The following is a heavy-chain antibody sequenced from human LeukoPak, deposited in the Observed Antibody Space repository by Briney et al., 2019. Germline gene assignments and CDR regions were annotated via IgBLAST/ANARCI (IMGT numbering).Heavy chain of an antibody. CDR3: ARDTTLDYGDYDAFDI. D-gene: IGHD4-17*01. CDR1: GDSVSSNSAA. J-gene: IGHJ3*02. CDR2: TYYRSKWYN. Sequence: SQTLSLTCALSGDSVSSNSAAWNWIRQSPSRGLEWLGRTYYRSKWYNDYAASVKSRITINPDTSKNQFSLQLNSVTPEDTAVYYCARDTTLDYGDYDAFDIWGQGTMVTVSS. V-gene: IGHV6-1*01.